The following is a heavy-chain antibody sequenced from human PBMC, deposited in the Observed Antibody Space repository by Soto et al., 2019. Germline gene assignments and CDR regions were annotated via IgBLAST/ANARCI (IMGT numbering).Heavy chain of an antibody. CDR2: ISYDGSNK. V-gene: IGHV3-30*18. J-gene: IGHJ4*02. CDR3: AKDPEEMATMGPFYY. Sequence: GSLRLSCAASGFTFSSYGMHWVRQAPGKGLEWVAVISYDGSNKYYADSVKGRFTISRDNSKNTLYLQMNSLRAEDTAVYYCAKDPEEMATMGPFYYWGQGTLVTVSS. CDR1: GFTFSSYG. D-gene: IGHD5-12*01.